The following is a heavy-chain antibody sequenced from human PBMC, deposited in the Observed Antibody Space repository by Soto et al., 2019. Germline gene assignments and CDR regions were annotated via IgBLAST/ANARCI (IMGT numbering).Heavy chain of an antibody. J-gene: IGHJ4*02. V-gene: IGHV4-39*02. CDR1: GGSISSSSYY. D-gene: IGHD3-22*01. CDR2: IYYSGST. CDR3: AREPQRRYYDSSGYYYFDD. Sequence: SETLSLTCTVSGGSISSSSYYWGWIRQPPGKGLEWIGSIYYSGSTYYNPSLKSRVTISVDTSKNQFSLKLSSVTAADTAVYYCAREPQRRYYDSSGYYYFDDWGQGTLVTVSS.